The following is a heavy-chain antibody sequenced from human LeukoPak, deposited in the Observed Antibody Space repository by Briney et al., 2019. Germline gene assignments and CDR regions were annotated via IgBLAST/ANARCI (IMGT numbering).Heavy chain of an antibody. D-gene: IGHD6-13*01. CDR1: GGSISSYY. CDR3: ARSSSSWYEVYFDY. Sequence: TSETLSLTCTVSGGSISSYYWSWIRQPAGKGLGWIGCIYTSGSTNYNPSLKSRVTMSVDTSKNQFSLKLSSVTAADTAVYYCARSSSSWYEVYFDYWGQGTLVTVSS. CDR2: IYTSGST. V-gene: IGHV4-4*07. J-gene: IGHJ4*02.